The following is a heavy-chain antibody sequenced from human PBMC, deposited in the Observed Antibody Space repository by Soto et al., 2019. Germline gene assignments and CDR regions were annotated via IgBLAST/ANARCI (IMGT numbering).Heavy chain of an antibody. V-gene: IGHV4-4*02. D-gene: IGHD1-1*01. CDR2: IYPSGSI. CDR3: ARLRTTPNDAFDI. CDR1: GGSISSDNW. Sequence: QVQLQESGPGLVKPSGTLSLTCSVSGGSISSDNWWSWVRQPPGKGLEWIGEIYPSGSINYTPSRRSRVTISIDKSKNQFSLKLSSVTAADTAVYYCARLRTTPNDAFDIWGQGTMVTVSS. J-gene: IGHJ3*02.